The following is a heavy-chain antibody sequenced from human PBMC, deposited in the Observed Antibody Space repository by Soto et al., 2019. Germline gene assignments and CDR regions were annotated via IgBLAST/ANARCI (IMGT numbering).Heavy chain of an antibody. CDR1: GGSISSYY. V-gene: IGHV4-59*08. Sequence: SETLSLTCTVSGGSISSYYWSWIRQPPGKGLEWIGYIYYSGSTNYNPSLKSRVTISVDTSKNQFSLKLSSVTAADTAVYYCALTPGYSSGWTKQSNDYWGQGTLVTVSS. CDR2: IYYSGST. D-gene: IGHD6-19*01. J-gene: IGHJ4*02. CDR3: ALTPGYSSGWTKQSNDY.